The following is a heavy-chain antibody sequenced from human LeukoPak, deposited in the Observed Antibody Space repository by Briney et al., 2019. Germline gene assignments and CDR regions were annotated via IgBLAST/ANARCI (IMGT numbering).Heavy chain of an antibody. J-gene: IGHJ4*02. D-gene: IGHD2-21*02. Sequence: SVRVSCKASGITFVRSAIQWVRQARGQPPEWIGWLVVGSGNTNYAQKFQDRVTITRDMSTSTAYMELSRLTSEDTAVYYCAADGCGGDCTLAYWGRGTLVSVSS. CDR2: LVVGSGNT. CDR1: GITFVRSA. CDR3: AADGCGGDCTLAY. V-gene: IGHV1-58*02.